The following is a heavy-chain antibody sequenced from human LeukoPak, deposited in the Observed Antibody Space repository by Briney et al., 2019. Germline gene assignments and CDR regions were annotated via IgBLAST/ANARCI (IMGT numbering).Heavy chain of an antibody. CDR1: GDSISSSNW. CDR2: IYHSGST. CDR3: AREMEDTAMVYFDY. J-gene: IGHJ4*02. Sequence: PSETLSLTCAVSGDSISSSNWWSWVRLPPGKGLEWIGEIYHSGSTNYNPSLKGRVTISVDKSKNQFSLMLSSVTAADTALYYCAREMEDTAMVYFDYWGQGTLVTVSS. D-gene: IGHD5-18*01. V-gene: IGHV4-4*02.